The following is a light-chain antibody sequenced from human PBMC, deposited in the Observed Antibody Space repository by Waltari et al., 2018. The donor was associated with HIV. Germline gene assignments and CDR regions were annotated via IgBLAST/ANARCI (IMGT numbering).Light chain of an antibody. CDR3: GTWDRTLGGGV. Sequence: QSVLTQPPSVSAAPGQKVTISCSRSSSNIWNDYLSWYQHVPGAAPRLLIYDNSKRPSGIPDRFSGPESGTSDTLAITGLQTGDEADDYCGTWDRTLGGGVFGGGTKLTVL. CDR1: SSNIWNDY. V-gene: IGLV1-51*01. CDR2: DNS. J-gene: IGLJ3*02.